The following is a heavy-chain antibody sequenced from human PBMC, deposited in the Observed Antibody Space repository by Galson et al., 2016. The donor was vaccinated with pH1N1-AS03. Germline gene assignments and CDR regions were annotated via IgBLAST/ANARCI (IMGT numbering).Heavy chain of an antibody. CDR2: ISYDGGEK. V-gene: IGHV3-30*04. Sequence: SLRLSCAASGFSFGDFALHWVRQAPGKGLEWVAFISYDGGEKYYADSVHGRVTISRDNSKNTVHLELNSLRGADTAVYYCVRSLAAAGNYWGQGTLVIVSS. CDR3: VRSLAAAGNY. D-gene: IGHD6-13*01. CDR1: GFSFGDFA. J-gene: IGHJ4*02.